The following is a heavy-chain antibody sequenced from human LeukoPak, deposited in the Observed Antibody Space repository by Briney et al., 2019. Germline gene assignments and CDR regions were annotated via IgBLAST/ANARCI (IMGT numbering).Heavy chain of an antibody. D-gene: IGHD6-6*01. CDR2: INTDGSST. CDR1: GFTFSSYW. V-gene: IGHV3-74*01. Sequence: GGSLRLSCAASGFTFSSYWMHWVRQASGKGLVWVSRINTDGSSTTYADSVRGRFTISRDNAKNTLYLQMNSLRAEDTAVFYCARGYSSSYRIDYWGQGTLVTVSS. J-gene: IGHJ4*02. CDR3: ARGYSSSYRIDY.